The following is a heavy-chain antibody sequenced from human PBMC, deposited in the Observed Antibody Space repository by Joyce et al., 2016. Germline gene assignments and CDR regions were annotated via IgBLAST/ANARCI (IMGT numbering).Heavy chain of an antibody. CDR1: GFSFRNAW. CDR2: VKRKSQGGTT. V-gene: IGHV3-15*01. CDR3: VTGLCIGTACHWDDAFDV. Sequence: EVQLVESEGGLVKPGGSLRLSCAASGFSFRNAWVTWVRQAPGKGLAWVGRVKRKSQGGTTDYAEPVKGRFTISRDDSRDTAYLQMNSLKSEDTGVYFCVTGLCIGTACHWDDAFDVWGQGTMVTVSS. J-gene: IGHJ3*01. D-gene: IGHD2-2*01.